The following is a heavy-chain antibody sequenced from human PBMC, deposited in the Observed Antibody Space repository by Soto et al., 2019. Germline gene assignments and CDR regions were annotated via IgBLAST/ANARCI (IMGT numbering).Heavy chain of an antibody. CDR2: ISGSGGST. V-gene: IGHV3-23*01. Sequence: AVGSLRLSCAASGFTFSSYAMSWVRQAPGKGLEWVSAISGSGGSTYYADSVKGRFTISRDNSKNTLYLQMNSLRAEGTAVYYCAKDITGTTSYYFDYWGQGTLVTVSS. CDR3: AKDITGTTSYYFDY. J-gene: IGHJ4*02. D-gene: IGHD1-7*01. CDR1: GFTFSSYA.